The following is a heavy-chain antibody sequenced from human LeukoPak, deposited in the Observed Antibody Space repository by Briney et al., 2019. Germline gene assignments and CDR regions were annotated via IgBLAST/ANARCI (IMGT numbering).Heavy chain of an antibody. CDR2: ISYDGSNK. CDR3: AGLEDY. CDR1: GFTFSSYA. Sequence: PGGSLRLSCAASGFTFSSYAMHWVRQAPGKGLEWVAVISYDGSNKYYADSVKGRFTISRDNSKNTLYLQMNSLRAEDTAVYYCAGLEDYWGQGTLVTVSS. J-gene: IGHJ4*02. V-gene: IGHV3-30-3*01.